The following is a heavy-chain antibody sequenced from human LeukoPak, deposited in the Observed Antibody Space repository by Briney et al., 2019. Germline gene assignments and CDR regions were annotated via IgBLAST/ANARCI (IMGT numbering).Heavy chain of an antibody. J-gene: IGHJ4*02. Sequence: GGSLRLSCTASGFTFSSYAMHWVRQAPGKGLEWVANIKQDGSEKYYVDSVKGRFTISRDNAKNSLYLQMNSLRAEDTAVYYCARGKVIYDFWSGYYSHWGQGTLVTVSS. CDR2: IKQDGSEK. D-gene: IGHD3-3*01. V-gene: IGHV3-7*01. CDR1: GFTFSSYA. CDR3: ARGKVIYDFWSGYYSH.